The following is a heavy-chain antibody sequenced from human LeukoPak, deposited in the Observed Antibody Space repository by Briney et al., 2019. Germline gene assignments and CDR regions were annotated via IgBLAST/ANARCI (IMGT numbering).Heavy chain of an antibody. CDR1: GGSIKTYY. D-gene: IGHD4-17*01. V-gene: IGHV4-59*01. CDR2: IYYSGST. Sequence: SETLSLTCTVSGGSIKTYYWSWIRQSPGKGLEWIGYIYYSGSTSYNPSLKSRVAMSIDTSKYQFSLKLSFVTAADTAVYYCVRAHDYGDYIDYWDQGTLVTVSS. J-gene: IGHJ4*02. CDR3: VRAHDYGDYIDY.